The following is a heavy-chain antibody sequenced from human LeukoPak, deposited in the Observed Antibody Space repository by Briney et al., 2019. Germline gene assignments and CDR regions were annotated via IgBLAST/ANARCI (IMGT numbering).Heavy chain of an antibody. CDR2: ISSGGSTT. CDR1: GFIFSNYK. J-gene: IGHJ4*02. V-gene: IGHV3-48*03. D-gene: IGHD2-2*01. Sequence: GGSLRLSCATSGFIFSNYKMNWVRQAPRTGLEWVSHISSGGSTTYYADSVKGRFTMSRDNGKSSVYLQMNSLRAEDTAIYYCAREDERYCSSTSCNPLFDYWGQGTLVTVSS. CDR3: AREDERYCSSTSCNPLFDY.